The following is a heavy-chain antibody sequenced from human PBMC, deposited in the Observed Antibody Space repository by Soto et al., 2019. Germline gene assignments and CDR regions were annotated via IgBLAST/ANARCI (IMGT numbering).Heavy chain of an antibody. CDR2: ISGSGGST. Sequence: GGSLRLSCAASGFTFISYAMSWVRQAPGKGLEWVSAISGSGGSTYYADSVKGRFTISRDNSKNTLYLQMNSLRAEDTAVYYCAKEKIVVVVAATDYWGQGTLVTVSS. V-gene: IGHV3-23*01. D-gene: IGHD2-15*01. CDR3: AKEKIVVVVAATDY. CDR1: GFTFISYA. J-gene: IGHJ4*02.